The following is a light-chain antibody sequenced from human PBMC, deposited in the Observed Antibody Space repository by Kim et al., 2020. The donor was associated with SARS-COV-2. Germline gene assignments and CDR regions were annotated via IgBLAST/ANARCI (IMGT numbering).Light chain of an antibody. J-gene: IGKJ5*01. CDR2: GAS. Sequence: SPGDRATLSCSASQSVSSDLAWYQQRPGQGPRLLIYGASTRATGVPGRFSGSGSGTEFTLTISSLQSEDFAVYYCQQYNNWPPITFGQGTRLEIK. V-gene: IGKV3-15*01. CDR1: QSVSSD. CDR3: QQYNNWPPIT.